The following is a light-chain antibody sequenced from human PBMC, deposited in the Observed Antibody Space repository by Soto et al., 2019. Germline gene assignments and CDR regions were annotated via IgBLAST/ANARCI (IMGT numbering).Light chain of an antibody. CDR1: HSVSSDF. Sequence: EIVLTQPPGTLSLSPGERATLSGSASHSVSSDFLAWYQQKPGRAPRLLIYAASSRASGIPDRFSGSGSETEFTLTISRLEPEDFAVYYCLKYGRSPGWTFGQGTKVDNK. J-gene: IGKJ1*01. CDR3: LKYGRSPGWT. CDR2: AAS. V-gene: IGKV3-20*01.